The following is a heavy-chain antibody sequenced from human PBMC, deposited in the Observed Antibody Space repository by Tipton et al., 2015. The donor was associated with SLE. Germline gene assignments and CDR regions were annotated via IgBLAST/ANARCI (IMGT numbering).Heavy chain of an antibody. J-gene: IGHJ4*02. Sequence: TLSLTCTVYGGSFSGYYWGWIRQPPGKGLEWIGNIYYSGSTYYNPSLKSRVTISVDTSKNQFSLKLTSVTAADMGVYYCARESGSSGWSLDSWGQGILVTVAS. V-gene: IGHV4-59*01. CDR3: ARESGSSGWSLDS. CDR1: GGSFSGYY. CDR2: IYYSGST. D-gene: IGHD6-13*01.